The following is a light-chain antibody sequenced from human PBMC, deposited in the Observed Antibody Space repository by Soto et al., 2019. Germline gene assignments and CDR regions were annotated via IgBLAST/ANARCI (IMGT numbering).Light chain of an antibody. CDR1: SSDVGGYNY. CDR3: SSYTATRTVV. Sequence: QSALTQPASVAGSPGQSITIACTGTSSDVGGYNYVSWYQLHPGKAPRLVIYDVSIRPPAVSDRFSGSTSGNTASLTISGXXXXXXXDYYCSSYTATRTVVFGGGTKL. J-gene: IGLJ3*02. V-gene: IGLV2-14*03. CDR2: DVS.